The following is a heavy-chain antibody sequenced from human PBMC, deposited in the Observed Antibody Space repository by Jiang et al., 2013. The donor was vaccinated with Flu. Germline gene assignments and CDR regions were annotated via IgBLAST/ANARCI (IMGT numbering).Heavy chain of an antibody. CDR3: ARAFRTAGYFDY. J-gene: IGHJ4*02. CDR2: ISYDGSNK. CDR1: GFTFSSYG. D-gene: IGHD4-17*01. V-gene: IGHV3-33*05. Sequence: GVVQPGRSLRLSCAASGFTFSSYGMHWVRQAPGKGLEWVAVISYDGSNKYYADSVKGRFTISRDNSKNTLYLQMNSLRAEDTAVYYCARAFRTAGYFDYWGQGTLVTVSS.